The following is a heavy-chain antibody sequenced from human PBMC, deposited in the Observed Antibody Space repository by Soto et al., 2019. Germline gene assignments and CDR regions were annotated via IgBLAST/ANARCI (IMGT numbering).Heavy chain of an antibody. J-gene: IGHJ4*02. CDR2: ISYDGSNK. Sequence: QVQLVESGGGVVQPGRSLRLSCTASGFMFSTYAIHWVRQAPGKGLEWVAVISYDGSNKYYADSVKGRFTISRDNSMNTVYLQMDSLRAEDTVVFSCVRDVCVVSRLGEKSLYFDYWGQGTLITVSS. CDR1: GFMFSTYA. V-gene: IGHV3-30*03. CDR3: VRDVCVVSRLGEKSLYFDY. D-gene: IGHD3-16*02.